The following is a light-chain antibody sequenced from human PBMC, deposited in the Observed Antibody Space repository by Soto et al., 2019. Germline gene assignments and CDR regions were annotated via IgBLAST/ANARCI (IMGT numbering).Light chain of an antibody. J-gene: IGKJ1*01. V-gene: IGKV1-39*01. Sequence: DIQMTQSPSSLSASVGDRVTITCRASQSVSNYLNWYQQKEGKAPKLLIYVASSLRSGVPSRFSGGGSGTDFTLTISSLQPEDFATYYCQQSYSTSWTFGQGTKVEIK. CDR2: VAS. CDR1: QSVSNY. CDR3: QQSYSTSWT.